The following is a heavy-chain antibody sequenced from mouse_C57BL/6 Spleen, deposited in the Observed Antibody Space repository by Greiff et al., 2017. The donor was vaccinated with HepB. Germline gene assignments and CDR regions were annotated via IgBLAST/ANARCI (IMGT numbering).Heavy chain of an antibody. Sequence: VQLQQSGAELVKPGASVKLSCKASGYTFTSYWMHWVKQRPGRGLEWIGRIDPTSGGTKYNEKFKSKATLTVDKPSRTAYMQLRSLTSEDSAVYYCARDSNYVGPMDYWGQGTSVTVSS. CDR3: ARDSNYVGPMDY. CDR2: IDPTSGGT. CDR1: GYTFTSYW. V-gene: IGHV1-72*01. D-gene: IGHD2-5*01. J-gene: IGHJ4*01.